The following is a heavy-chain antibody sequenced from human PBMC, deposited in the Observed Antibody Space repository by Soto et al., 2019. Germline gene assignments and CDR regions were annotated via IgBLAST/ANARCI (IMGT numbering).Heavy chain of an antibody. V-gene: IGHV3-15*01. D-gene: IGHD5-18*01. CDR1: GFLFSNAW. Sequence: GGSLRLSCAASGFLFSNAWMSWVRQGPGKGLEWVARIKSQSDGGATEYAAVVKGRFTISRDDSNNAVYLQMDSLTSDDTGVYYCGTDPIQLWPYDYWGQGPPVTVSS. J-gene: IGHJ4*02. CDR2: IKSQSDGGAT. CDR3: GTDPIQLWPYDY.